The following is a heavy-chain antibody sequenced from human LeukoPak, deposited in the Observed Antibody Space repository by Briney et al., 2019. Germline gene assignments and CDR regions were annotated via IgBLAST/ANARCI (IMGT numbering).Heavy chain of an antibody. Sequence: GASVKVSCKASGYTFTTYAMNWVRQAPGQGLEWMGLINTNTGNPTYAQGFTGRFVFSFDTSVSTAYLQISRLKAEDTAVYYCARDGDIAVAGSVDYWCQGTLVTVSS. CDR2: INTNTGNP. CDR3: ARDGDIAVAGSVDY. V-gene: IGHV7-4-1*02. J-gene: IGHJ4*02. D-gene: IGHD6-19*01. CDR1: GYTFTTYA.